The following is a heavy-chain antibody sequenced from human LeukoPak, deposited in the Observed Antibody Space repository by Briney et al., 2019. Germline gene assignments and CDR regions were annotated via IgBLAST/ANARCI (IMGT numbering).Heavy chain of an antibody. D-gene: IGHD3-16*01. J-gene: IGHJ6*02. CDR3: IRASYGYGMDV. CDR2: ISNNGITT. V-gene: IGHV3-74*01. CDR1: GFTFSNYW. Sequence: GGSLRLSCAASGFTFSNYWMHWVRQAPGKGLEWLSRISNNGITTTYADSVKGRFTISRDNANNTLYLQMNSLRAEDTAVYCCIRASYGYGMDVWGQGTTVTVPS.